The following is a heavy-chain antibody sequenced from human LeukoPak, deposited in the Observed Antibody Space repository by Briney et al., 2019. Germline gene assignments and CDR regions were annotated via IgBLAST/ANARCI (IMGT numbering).Heavy chain of an antibody. CDR1: GGSISSGGYY. CDR2: IYYSGST. CDR3: ARKPGSGNWFDP. Sequence: SSETLSLTCTVSGGSISSGGYYWSWIRQHPGKGLEWIGYIYYSGSTHYNPSLKSRVTISVDTSKNQFSLKLSSVTAADTAVYYCARKPGSGNWFDPWGQGTLVTVSS. V-gene: IGHV4-31*03. J-gene: IGHJ5*02. D-gene: IGHD2-15*01.